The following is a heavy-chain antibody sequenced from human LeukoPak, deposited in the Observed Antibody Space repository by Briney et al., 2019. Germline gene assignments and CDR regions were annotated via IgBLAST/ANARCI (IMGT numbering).Heavy chain of an antibody. D-gene: IGHD3-16*02. CDR1: TYISSDFG. CDR3: ARVYLYTTGWSAAYYYFMDV. V-gene: IGHV1-18*01. Sequence: GASVKVSCKASTYISSDFGISWVRLAPGGGLEWMGWVSGDNGQTNYGHKFYGRVTMTMETSTNTSSMEQRGLRSDDTAIYYCARVYLYTTGWSAAYYYFMDVWGKGTTVIVSS. J-gene: IGHJ6*03. CDR2: VSGDNGQT.